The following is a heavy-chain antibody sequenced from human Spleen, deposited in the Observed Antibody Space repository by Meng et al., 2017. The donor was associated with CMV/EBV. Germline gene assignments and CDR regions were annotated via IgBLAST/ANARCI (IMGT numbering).Heavy chain of an antibody. V-gene: IGHV4-59*01. D-gene: IGHD1-26*01. Sequence: GSLRLSCSVSGGSISNYWWSWIRQPPGSGLEWIGNIYYSGTTYYNPSLRSRVTISVDTSKNQFSLKLNSVTTADTAVYYCARVSITSGMAFDIWGQGTMVTVSS. CDR2: IYYSGTT. CDR1: GGSISNYW. CDR3: ARVSITSGMAFDI. J-gene: IGHJ3*02.